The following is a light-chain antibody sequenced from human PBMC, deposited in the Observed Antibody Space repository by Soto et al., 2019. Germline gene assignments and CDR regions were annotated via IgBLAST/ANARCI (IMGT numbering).Light chain of an antibody. J-gene: IGLJ2*01. CDR1: KLGNKY. CDR2: QDT. Sequence: SYELTQPPSVSVSPGQTASITCFGDKLGNKYVSWYQQKPGQSPVLVIYQDTKRPSGIPVRFSGSNSGNTATLTISGTQALDEADYYCQAWDSSTVVFGGGTKLTVL. V-gene: IGLV3-1*01. CDR3: QAWDSSTVV.